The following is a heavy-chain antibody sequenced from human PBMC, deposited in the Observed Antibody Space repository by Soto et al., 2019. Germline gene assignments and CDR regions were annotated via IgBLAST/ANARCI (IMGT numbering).Heavy chain of an antibody. Sequence: QVQLQESGPGLVKPSETPSLTCTVSGGSISSYYWSWIRQPPGKGLEWIGYIYNSGSTNYNPSLKSRVTISVDTSKNQFSLKLSSVTAADTAVYYCARGSSGYSSSWYRYWGQGTLVTVSS. V-gene: IGHV4-59*08. CDR3: ARGSSGYSSSWYRY. CDR2: IYNSGST. CDR1: GGSISSYY. D-gene: IGHD6-13*01. J-gene: IGHJ4*02.